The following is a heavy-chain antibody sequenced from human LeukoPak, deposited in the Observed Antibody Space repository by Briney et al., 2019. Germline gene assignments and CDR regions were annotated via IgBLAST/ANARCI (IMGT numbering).Heavy chain of an antibody. Sequence: GGSLRLSCAASGFSVRSYWVSWVRQAPGEGLEWVACIHQNGGTEYYVDSVKGRFAISRDNTKNSLYLQMSSLTVEDTAVYYCARDLSSRDAYWGQGTLVTVSS. V-gene: IGHV3-7*03. CDR2: IHQNGGTE. CDR1: GFSVRSYW. J-gene: IGHJ4*02. CDR3: ARDLSSRDAY. D-gene: IGHD6-13*01.